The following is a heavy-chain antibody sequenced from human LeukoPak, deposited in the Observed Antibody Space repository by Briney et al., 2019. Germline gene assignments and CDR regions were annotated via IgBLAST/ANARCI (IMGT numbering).Heavy chain of an antibody. J-gene: IGHJ4*02. CDR1: GFTFSSYA. D-gene: IGHD1-26*01. CDR2: ISVSGGGT. CDR3: ARRGIVLGAAPVLKYSFDY. Sequence: PGGSLRLSCAASGFTFSSYAMSWVRQAPGKGLEWVSSISVSGGGTYYADSVKGRFTISRDNSKNTLYPQMNSLSAEDTAVYYCARRGIVLGAAPVLKYSFDYWGQGTLVTVSS. V-gene: IGHV3-23*01.